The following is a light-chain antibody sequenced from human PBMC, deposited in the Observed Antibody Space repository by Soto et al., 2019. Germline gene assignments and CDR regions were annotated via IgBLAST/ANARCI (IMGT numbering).Light chain of an antibody. Sequence: QPVLTQSSSASGSLGSSVKLTCTLSSGHSSYIIAWHQQQPGKAPRYLMKLEGSGSYNKGSGVPDRFSGSSSGADRYLTISNLQPEDEADYYCETWDSNIWVFGGGTKLTVL. V-gene: IGLV4-60*03. CDR3: ETWDSNIWV. J-gene: IGLJ3*02. CDR1: SGHSSYI. CDR2: LEGSGSY.